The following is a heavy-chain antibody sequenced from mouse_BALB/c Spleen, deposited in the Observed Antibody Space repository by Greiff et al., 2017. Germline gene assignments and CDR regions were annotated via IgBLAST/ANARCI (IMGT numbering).Heavy chain of an antibody. CDR2: ISSGGST. Sequence: EVLLVESGGGLVKPGGSLKLSCAASGFTFSSYAMSWVRQTPEKRLEWVASISSGGSTYYPDSVMGRFTIYRVNARNFLYLQMSSLRSEDTAMYYCARGENRYDWIDYWGQGTTLTVSS. V-gene: IGHV5-6-5*01. CDR3: ARGENRYDWIDY. D-gene: IGHD2-14*01. CDR1: GFTFSSYA. J-gene: IGHJ2*01.